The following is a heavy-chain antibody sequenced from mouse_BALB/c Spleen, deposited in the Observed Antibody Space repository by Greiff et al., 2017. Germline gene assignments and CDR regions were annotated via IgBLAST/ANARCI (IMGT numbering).Heavy chain of an antibody. Sequence: DVHLVESGGGLVQPGGSLKLSCAASGFTFSSYGMSWVRQTPDKRLELVATINSNGGSTYYPDSVKGRFTISRDNAKNTLYLQMSSLKSEDTAMYYCARGTAGYWGQGTTLTVSS. CDR1: GFTFSSYG. V-gene: IGHV5-6-3*01. CDR2: INSNGGST. D-gene: IGHD1-2*01. CDR3: ARGTAGY. J-gene: IGHJ2*01.